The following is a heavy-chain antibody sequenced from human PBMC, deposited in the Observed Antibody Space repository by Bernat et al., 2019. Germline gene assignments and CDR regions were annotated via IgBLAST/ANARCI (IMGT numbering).Heavy chain of an antibody. CDR3: ARGGLLWFGDPFDF. Sequence: QVQLQESGPGLVKPSETLALTCTVSGGSINSCYWSWIRQPPGKGLEWIAYVSNIGASKYNPSLRSRVTISIDTSNNKFSLKLKSVTAADTAVYYCARGGLLWFGDPFDFWGQGTLVTVSS. CDR1: GGSINSCY. D-gene: IGHD3-10*01. V-gene: IGHV4-59*01. J-gene: IGHJ4*02. CDR2: VSNIGAS.